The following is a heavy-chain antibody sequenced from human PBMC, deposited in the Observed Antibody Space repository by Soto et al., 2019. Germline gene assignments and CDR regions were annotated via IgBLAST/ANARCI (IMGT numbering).Heavy chain of an antibody. CDR1: GGSISSSSYY. V-gene: IGHV4-39*01. CDR2: IYYSGST. CDR3: ARQVEYYYDSSGYYYTYGMDV. Sequence: SETLSLTCTVSGGSISSSSYYWGWIRQPPGKGLEGFGSIYYSGSTYYNPSLKSRVTISVDTSKNQFSLKLSSVTAADTAVYYCARQVEYYYDSSGYYYTYGMDVWGQGTTVTVSS. J-gene: IGHJ6*02. D-gene: IGHD3-22*01.